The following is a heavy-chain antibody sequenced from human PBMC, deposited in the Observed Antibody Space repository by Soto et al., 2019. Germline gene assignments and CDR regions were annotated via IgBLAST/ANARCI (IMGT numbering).Heavy chain of an antibody. D-gene: IGHD6-13*01. CDR1: GFTFSSHA. V-gene: IGHV3-23*01. J-gene: IGHJ4*02. CDR2: LSDSGGST. CDR3: AKVSSSWYSGFFDF. Sequence: GGSLRLSCTASGFTFSSHAMTWVRQAPGKGLERVSGLSDSGGSTYYADSVKGRFTISRDNSMNTLYLQMNTLRVEDTAVYYCAKVSSSWYSGFFDFWGQGT.